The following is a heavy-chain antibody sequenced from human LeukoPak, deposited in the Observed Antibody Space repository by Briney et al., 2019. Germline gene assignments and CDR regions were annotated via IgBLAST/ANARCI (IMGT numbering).Heavy chain of an antibody. J-gene: IGHJ5*02. CDR1: GGSISSSY. V-gene: IGHV4-59*01. D-gene: IGHD3-10*01. Sequence: SETLSLTCTVSGGSISSSYWSWIRQPPGKGLEWIAYIYYSGNTNYNPSLKSRVTISVDRSKNQFSLKLSSVTAADTAVYYCARTVGITMVRGVIWWFDPWGQGTLVTVSS. CDR2: IYYSGNT. CDR3: ARTVGITMVRGVIWWFDP.